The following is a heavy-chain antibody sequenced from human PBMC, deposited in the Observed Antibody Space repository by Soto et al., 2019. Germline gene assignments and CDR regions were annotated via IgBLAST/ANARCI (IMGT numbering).Heavy chain of an antibody. CDR1: GGSISNYY. CDR3: VRLTRGGDGWH. J-gene: IGHJ1*01. CDR2: IDYGGTT. V-gene: IGHV4-59*08. Sequence: QVQLQESGPGLVKPSETLSLTCTVSGGSISNYYWSWIRQPPGKGLEWIGYIDYGGTTNYNPSLKSRVTISVDTSKNQFSLKLSSVTAADTAGYYCVRLTRGGDGWHWGQGTLVTVSS. D-gene: IGHD2-21*02.